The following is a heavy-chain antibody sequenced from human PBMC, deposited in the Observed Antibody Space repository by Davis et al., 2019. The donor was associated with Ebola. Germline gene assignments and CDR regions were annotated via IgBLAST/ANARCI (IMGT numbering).Heavy chain of an antibody. Sequence: ASVKVSCKASGYTFSNYGFSWVRQAPGQGLEWMGRINPYSGGTDYPQKFQGRVTMTRDTSISTAFMELSSLRSDDTAVYYCWVAATPFDYWGQGTLVTVSS. CDR2: INPYSGGT. V-gene: IGHV1-2*06. J-gene: IGHJ4*02. CDR1: GYTFSNYG. CDR3: WVAATPFDY. D-gene: IGHD2-15*01.